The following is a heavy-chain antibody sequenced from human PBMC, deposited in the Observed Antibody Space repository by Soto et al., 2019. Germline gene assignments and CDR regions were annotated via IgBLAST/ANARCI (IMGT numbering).Heavy chain of an antibody. V-gene: IGHV1-2*06. Sequence: GASVKVSCKASGYTFTAHYIHWVRPAPGQGLEWRGRLNPSSGVYNSAQNFQGRVTITSDTCTSTVHMEVSRLTSDDTAVYYCAREAENYFYYGMDVWGQGTTVTVSS. CDR2: LNPSSGVY. CDR3: AREAENYFYYGMDV. CDR1: GYTFTAHY. J-gene: IGHJ6*02.